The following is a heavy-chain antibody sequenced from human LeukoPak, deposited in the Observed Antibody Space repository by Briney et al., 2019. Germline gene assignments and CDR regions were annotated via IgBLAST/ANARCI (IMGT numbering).Heavy chain of an antibody. D-gene: IGHD3-22*01. CDR3: ARSIQYHYDSSGWQVFVYGMDV. CDR2: IDWDDDK. Sequence: ESGPTLVKLTQTLTLTCTVSGFSLSTSGMCVSWIRQPPGKALEWLAHIDWDDDKYYNTSLKTRITISKDTSKNQVVLTMTNMDPVDTATYYCARSIQYHYDSSGWQVFVYGMDVWGQGTTVTVSS. J-gene: IGHJ6*02. CDR1: GFSLSTSGMC. V-gene: IGHV2-70*01.